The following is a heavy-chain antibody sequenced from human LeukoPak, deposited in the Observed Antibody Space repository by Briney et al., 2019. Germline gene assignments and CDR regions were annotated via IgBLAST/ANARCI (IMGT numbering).Heavy chain of an antibody. V-gene: IGHV3-21*04. CDR1: GFPFSSHG. J-gene: IGHJ4*02. CDR3: ATYRQVLLPFES. CDR2: ITSSSSYI. Sequence: GGTLRLSCAGSGFPFSSHGMNWVRQAPGKGLEWVSSITSSSSYIYYADSVKGRFTISRDNAKNSLYLQMNSLRAEDTAIYYCATYRQVLLPFESWGQGTLVTVSS. D-gene: IGHD2-8*02.